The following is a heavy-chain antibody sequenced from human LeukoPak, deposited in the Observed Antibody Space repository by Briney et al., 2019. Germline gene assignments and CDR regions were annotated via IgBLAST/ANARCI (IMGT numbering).Heavy chain of an antibody. D-gene: IGHD6-6*01. CDR2: ISYDGSNK. V-gene: IGHV3-30-3*01. Sequence: GGSLRLSCAASGFTFSSYAMHWVRQAPGKGLEWVAVISYDGSNKYYADSVKGRFTISRDNSKNTLYLQMNGLRAEDTAVYYCARGPWWAAPGAFDIWGQGTMVTVSS. CDR3: ARGPWWAAPGAFDI. CDR1: GFTFSSYA. J-gene: IGHJ3*02.